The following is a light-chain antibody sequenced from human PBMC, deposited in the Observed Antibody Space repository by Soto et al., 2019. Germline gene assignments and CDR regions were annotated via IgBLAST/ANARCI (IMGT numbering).Light chain of an antibody. CDR3: SSYAGSNNLV. J-gene: IGLJ2*01. Sequence: QSVLTQPPSASGSPGQSVTISCTGTSSDVGGYNYVSWYQQHPGKAPKLMIYEVSKWPSGVPDRFSGFKSGNTASLTVSGLQAEDEADYYCSSYAGSNNLVFGGGTKLTVL. V-gene: IGLV2-8*01. CDR2: EVS. CDR1: SSDVGGYNY.